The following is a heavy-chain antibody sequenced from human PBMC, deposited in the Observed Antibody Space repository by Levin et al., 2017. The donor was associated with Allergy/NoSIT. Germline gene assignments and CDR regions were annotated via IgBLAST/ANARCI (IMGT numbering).Heavy chain of an antibody. V-gene: IGHV3-33*01. CDR2: IWYDGSNK. CDR3: ARGPRRYCSGGSCFPDY. D-gene: IGHD2-15*01. J-gene: IGHJ4*02. Sequence: GESLKISCAASGFTFSSYGMHWVRQAPGKGLEWVAVIWYDGSNKYYADSVKGRFTISRDNSKNTLYLQMNSLRAEDTAVYYCARGPRRYCSGGSCFPDYWGQGTLVTVSS. CDR1: GFTFSSYG.